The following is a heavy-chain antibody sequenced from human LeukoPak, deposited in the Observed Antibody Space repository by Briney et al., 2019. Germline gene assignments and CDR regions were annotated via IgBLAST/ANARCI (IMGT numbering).Heavy chain of an antibody. CDR2: ISSSSSYI. D-gene: IGHD5-12*01. Sequence: GGSLRPSCAASGFTFSSYSMNRVRQAPGKGLEWVSSISSSSSYIYYADSVKGRFTISRDNAKNSLYLQMNSLRAEDTAVYCCARGRNIVATILTGWGQGTLVTVSS. CDR3: ARGRNIVATILTG. J-gene: IGHJ4*02. CDR1: GFTFSSYS. V-gene: IGHV3-21*01.